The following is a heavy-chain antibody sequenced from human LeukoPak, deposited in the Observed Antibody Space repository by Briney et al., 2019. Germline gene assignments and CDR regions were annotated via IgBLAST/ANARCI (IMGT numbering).Heavy chain of an antibody. CDR1: GFTFSSYA. CDR3: AKNRRIVVAEPDY. D-gene: IGHD3-22*01. CDR2: ISGSGGST. V-gene: IGHV3-23*01. J-gene: IGHJ4*02. Sequence: GGSLRLSCAASGFTFSSYAMSWVRQAPGKGLERVSAISGSGGSTYYADSVKGRFTISRDNSKNTLYLQMNSLRAEDTAVYYCAKNRRIVVAEPDYWGQGTLVTVSS.